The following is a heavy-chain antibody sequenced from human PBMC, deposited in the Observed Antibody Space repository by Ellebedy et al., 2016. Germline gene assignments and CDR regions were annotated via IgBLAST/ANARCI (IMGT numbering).Heavy chain of an antibody. D-gene: IGHD1-26*01. J-gene: IGHJ4*02. V-gene: IGHV3-21*01. CDR1: GFTFSSYS. CDR2: ISSSSSYI. CDR3: ARPGASIDY. Sequence: GESLKISXAASGFTFSSYSMNWVRQAPGKGLEWVSSISSSSSYIYYADSVKGRFTISRDNAKNSLYLQMNSLRAEDTAVYYCARPGASIDYWGQGTLVTVSS.